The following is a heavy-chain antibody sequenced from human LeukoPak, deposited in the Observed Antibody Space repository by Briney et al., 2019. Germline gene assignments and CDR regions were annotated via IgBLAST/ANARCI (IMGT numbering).Heavy chain of an antibody. CDR1: GFTLSDYA. Sequence: PGRSLRLSCAASGFTLSDYAMHWVRQAPGKGLEWVAVIGYDGNNKYDADSVKGRFTISRDNSKNMMYLQMNSLRAEDTAVYYCARDRFMVRGVMVGSFDLWGQGTMVTVSS. V-gene: IGHV3-33*01. CDR3: ARDRFMVRGVMVGSFDL. CDR2: IGYDGNNK. J-gene: IGHJ3*01. D-gene: IGHD3-10*01.